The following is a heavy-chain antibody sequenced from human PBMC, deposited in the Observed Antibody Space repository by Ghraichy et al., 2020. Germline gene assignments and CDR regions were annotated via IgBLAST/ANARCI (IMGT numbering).Heavy chain of an antibody. D-gene: IGHD2-8*01. V-gene: IGHV4-59*01. J-gene: IGHJ6*03. CDR2: IYYSGST. CDR1: GGSISSYY. Sequence: SETLSLTCTVSGGSISSYYWSWIRQPPGKGLEWIGYIYYSGSTNYNPSLKSRVTISVDTSKNQFSLKLSSVTAADTAVYYCARVMEDIVLMGPSDYYMDVWGKGTTVTVSS. CDR3: ARVMEDIVLMGPSDYYMDV.